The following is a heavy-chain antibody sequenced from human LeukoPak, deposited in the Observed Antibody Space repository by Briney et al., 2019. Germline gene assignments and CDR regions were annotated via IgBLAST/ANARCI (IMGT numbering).Heavy chain of an antibody. CDR2: EGSAGGT. Sequence: PGGSLRLSCAASRLTFANHAVSWVRQAPGKGLEWVSAEGSAGGTYYADSVKGRFTISRDYSENTLSLQMNSLRVEDTAVYYCASRTWTGPGYYAFDIWGQGTMVTVSS. CDR3: ASRTWTGPGYYAFDI. J-gene: IGHJ3*02. CDR1: RLTFANHA. D-gene: IGHD3-22*01. V-gene: IGHV3-23*01.